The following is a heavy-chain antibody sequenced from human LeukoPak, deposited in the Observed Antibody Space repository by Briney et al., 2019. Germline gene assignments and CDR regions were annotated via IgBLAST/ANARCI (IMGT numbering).Heavy chain of an antibody. Sequence: GGSLRLSCAASGFTFSTYWMTWVRQAPGKGLEWVANIKWDGIETYYVDSVKGRFAISRNNAKNTLYLQMNSLRAEDTAVYYCAKDGSKVREVIAYYFDYWGQGTLVTVSS. J-gene: IGHJ4*02. CDR2: IKWDGIET. CDR1: GFTFSTYW. V-gene: IGHV3-7*01. CDR3: AKDGSKVREVIAYYFDY. D-gene: IGHD3-10*01.